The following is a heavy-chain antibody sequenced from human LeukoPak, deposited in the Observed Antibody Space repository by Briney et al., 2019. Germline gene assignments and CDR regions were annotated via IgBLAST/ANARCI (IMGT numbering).Heavy chain of an antibody. CDR3: ARPRGYCTNGVCYKGNAFDI. V-gene: IGHV4-34*01. D-gene: IGHD2-8*01. CDR2: INHSGST. Sequence: SETLSLTCAVYGGSFSGYYWSWIRQPPRKGLEWIGEINHSGSTNYNPSLKSRVTISVDTSKNQFSLKLSSVTAADTAVYYCARPRGYCTNGVCYKGNAFDIWGQGTMVTVSS. CDR1: GGSFSGYY. J-gene: IGHJ3*02.